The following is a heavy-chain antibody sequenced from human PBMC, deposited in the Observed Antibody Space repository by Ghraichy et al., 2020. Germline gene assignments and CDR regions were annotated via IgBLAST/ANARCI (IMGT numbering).Heavy chain of an antibody. J-gene: IGHJ6*02. CDR1: GFTFSSYS. CDR2: ISSSSSYI. Sequence: GGSLRLSCAASGFTFSSYSMNWVRQAPGKGLEWVSSISSSSSYIYYADSVKGRFTISRDNAKNSLYLQMNSLRAEDTAVYYCARDRDGYNYYYYYYYGMDVWGQGTTVTVSS. CDR3: ARDRDGYNYYYYYYYGMDV. D-gene: IGHD5-24*01. V-gene: IGHV3-21*01.